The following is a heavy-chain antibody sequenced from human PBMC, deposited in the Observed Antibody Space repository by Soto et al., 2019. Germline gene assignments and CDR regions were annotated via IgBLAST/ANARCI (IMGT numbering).Heavy chain of an antibody. CDR3: ARDPPPIKSIGFDY. Sequence: CAASGFTFSSYWMSWVRQAPGKGLEWVSVIYSGGSTYYADSVKGRFTISRDNSKNTLYLQMNSLRAEDTAVYYCARDPPPIKSIGFDYWGQGTLVTVSS. J-gene: IGHJ4*02. V-gene: IGHV3-66*01. CDR2: IYSGGST. D-gene: IGHD2-21*01. CDR1: GFTFSSYW.